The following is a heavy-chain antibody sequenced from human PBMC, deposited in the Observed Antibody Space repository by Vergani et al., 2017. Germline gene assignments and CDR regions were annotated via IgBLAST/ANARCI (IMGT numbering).Heavy chain of an antibody. V-gene: IGHV3-33*01. CDR2: IWYDGSNK. CDR1: GFTFSSHG. D-gene: IGHD1-1*01. J-gene: IGHJ5*01. CDR3: ARWGNEKRLDS. Sequence: VESEGGVVQLGRSLTLSCVASGFTFSSHGMHWVRQAPGKGLEWVAVIWYDGSNKYYGDSVKGRFTISRDNSKNTLYLQMNSLRVEDTAVYDCARWGNEKRLDSWGQGTLVTVSS.